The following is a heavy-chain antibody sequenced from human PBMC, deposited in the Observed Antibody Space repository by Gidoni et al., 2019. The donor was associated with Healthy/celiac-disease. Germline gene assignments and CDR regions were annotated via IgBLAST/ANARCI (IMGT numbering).Heavy chain of an antibody. Sequence: QVQLVQSGAEVKKPGSSVKVSCKASGGTFSSYAFSWVRQAPGQGLEWMGGIIPIFGTANYAQKFQGRDTITADESTSTAYMELSSLRSEDTAVYYCTMGPEIRGQFDYWGQGTLVTVSS. CDR1: GGTFSSYA. CDR3: TMGPEIRGQFDY. J-gene: IGHJ4*02. V-gene: IGHV1-69*01. D-gene: IGHD1-26*01. CDR2: IIPIFGTA.